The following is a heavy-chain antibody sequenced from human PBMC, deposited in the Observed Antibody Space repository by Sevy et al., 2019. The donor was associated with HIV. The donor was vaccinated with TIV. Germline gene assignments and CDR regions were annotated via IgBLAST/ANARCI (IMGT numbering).Heavy chain of an antibody. J-gene: IGHJ3*02. D-gene: IGHD3-22*01. CDR1: GFTFSSYG. V-gene: IGHV3-30*18. CDR2: ISYDGSNK. CDR3: AKPYYYDSSGRNDAFDI. Sequence: GGSLRLSCAASGFTFSSYGMHWVRQAPGNGLEWVAVISYDGSNKYYADSVKGRFTISRDNSKNTLYLQMNSLRAEDTAVYYCAKPYYYDSSGRNDAFDISGQRTLVTVSS.